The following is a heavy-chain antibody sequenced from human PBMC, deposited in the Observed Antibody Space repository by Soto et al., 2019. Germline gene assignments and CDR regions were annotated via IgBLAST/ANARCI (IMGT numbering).Heavy chain of an antibody. Sequence: PSETLSLTCTVSGGSISSYYWSWIRQPPGKGLEWIGYIYYSGSTNYNPSLKSRVTISVDTSKNQFSLKLSSVTAADTAVYYCARDLPDCSGGSCYHAFDIWGQGTMVTVSS. J-gene: IGHJ3*02. CDR2: IYYSGST. V-gene: IGHV4-59*01. D-gene: IGHD2-15*01. CDR1: GGSISSYY. CDR3: ARDLPDCSGGSCYHAFDI.